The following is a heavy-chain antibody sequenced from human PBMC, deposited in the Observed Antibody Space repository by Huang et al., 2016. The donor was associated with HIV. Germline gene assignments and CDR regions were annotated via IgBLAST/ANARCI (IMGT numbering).Heavy chain of an antibody. CDR1: GFTFSSYW. CDR2: IKSGGRST. CDR3: ARGSRQGKYYYGSGTAY. Sequence: EVQLVESGGGLVQPGGSLRLSCAASGFTFSSYWMHWVRQVPGKGRVGVSHIKSGGRSTSYADSVKGRFTISRDNAKNTLYLQMNSLRAEDTAVYYCARGSRQGKYYYGSGTAYWGQGTLVTVSS. V-gene: IGHV3-74*01. J-gene: IGHJ4*02. D-gene: IGHD3-10*01.